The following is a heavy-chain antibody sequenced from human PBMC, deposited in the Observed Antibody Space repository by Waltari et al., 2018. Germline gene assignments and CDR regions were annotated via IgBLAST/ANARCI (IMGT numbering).Heavy chain of an antibody. D-gene: IGHD3-10*01. Sequence: QVQLVESGGGVVQPGGSLRLSCAASGFTFSSYGMHWVRQAPGQGLEWMGIINPSGGSTSYAQKFQGRVTMTRDTSTSTVYMELSSLRSEDTAVYYCVRDGDITMVQGDYWGQGTLVTVSS. CDR3: VRDGDITMVQGDY. J-gene: IGHJ4*02. CDR1: GFTFSSYG. CDR2: INPSGGST. V-gene: IGHV1-46*01.